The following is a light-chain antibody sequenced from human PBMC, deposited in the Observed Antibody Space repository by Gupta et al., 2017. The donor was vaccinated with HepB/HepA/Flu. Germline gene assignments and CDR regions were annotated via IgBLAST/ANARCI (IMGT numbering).Light chain of an antibody. V-gene: IGKV3-11*01. J-gene: IGKJ4*02. Sequence: IVFPQSPTTLSLSPAARATLSCTASQIVAIYLAWYQQKPGQAPRLLIYDTSTRATGIPARFSGRGSGTDFTRTISRREPEDSAVYYCQQRSNWPRTFGEGTKVEIK. CDR1: QIVAIY. CDR3: QQRSNWPRT. CDR2: DTS.